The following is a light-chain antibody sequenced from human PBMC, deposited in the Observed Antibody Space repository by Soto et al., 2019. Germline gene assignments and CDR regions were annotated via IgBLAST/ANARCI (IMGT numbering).Light chain of an antibody. CDR1: SSNIGSNY. CDR3: AAWDDSLSGPV. CDR2: RNN. V-gene: IGLV1-47*01. Sequence: QSVLTQPPSASGTPGQRVTISCSGSSSNIGSNYVYWYQQLPGTAPQLLIYRNNQRPSGVPDRFSCSKSGTSASLAISGLRYEDEADYYCAAWDDSLSGPVFGGGTKLTVL. J-gene: IGLJ2*01.